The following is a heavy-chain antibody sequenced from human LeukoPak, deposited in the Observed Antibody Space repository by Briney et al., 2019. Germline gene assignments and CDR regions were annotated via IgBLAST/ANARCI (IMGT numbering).Heavy chain of an antibody. V-gene: IGHV4-39*01. CDR2: IYYSGST. D-gene: IGHD6-6*01. Sequence: PSETLSLTCTVSGGSISSSSYYWGWIRQPPGKGLEWIGSIYYSGSTYYNPSLKSRVTISVDTSKNQFSLKLSSVTAADTAVYYCASERDSSSPDAFDIWGQGTMVTVSS. CDR3: ASERDSSSPDAFDI. J-gene: IGHJ3*02. CDR1: GGSISSSSYY.